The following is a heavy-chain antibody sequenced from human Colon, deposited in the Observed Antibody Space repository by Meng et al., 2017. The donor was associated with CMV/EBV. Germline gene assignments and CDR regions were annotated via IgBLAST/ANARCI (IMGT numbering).Heavy chain of an antibody. CDR2: ISYDGSNK. Sequence: SCAASGFTFSYYAMHWVRQAPGKGLEWVAIISYDGSNKYYADSVKGRFTISRDNSKNTLYLEMNSLGAEDTAVYYCARRLNYYGSGSYYADNWFDPWGQGTLVTVSS. J-gene: IGHJ5*02. V-gene: IGHV3-30-3*01. D-gene: IGHD3-10*01. CDR3: ARRLNYYGSGSYYADNWFDP. CDR1: GFTFSYYA.